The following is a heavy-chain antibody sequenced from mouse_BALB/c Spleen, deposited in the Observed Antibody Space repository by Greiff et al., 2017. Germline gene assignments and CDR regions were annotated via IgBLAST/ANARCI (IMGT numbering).Heavy chain of an antibody. Sequence: EVMLVESGTVLARPGASVKMSCKASGYTFTSYWMHWVKQRPGQGLEWIGAIYPGNSDTSYNQKFKGKAKLTAVTSTSTAYMELSSLTNEDSAVYYCTRGGTTVVAPHYYAMDYWGQGTSVTVSS. D-gene: IGHD1-1*01. J-gene: IGHJ4*01. CDR2: IYPGNSDT. V-gene: IGHV1-5*01. CDR1: GYTFTSYW. CDR3: TRGGTTVVAPHYYAMDY.